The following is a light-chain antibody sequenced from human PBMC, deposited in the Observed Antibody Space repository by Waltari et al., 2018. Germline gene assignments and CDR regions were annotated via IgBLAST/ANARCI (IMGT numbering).Light chain of an antibody. Sequence: EIVLTQSPATLSLSPGEGATLSCMASESVRSYLAWYQQKPGQAPRLLIYDASNRASGIPARFSGSGSGTDFSLSISSLEPEDFAVYYCQQRHNWPLTFGGGTKVEIK. V-gene: IGKV3-11*01. CDR3: QQRHNWPLT. CDR1: ESVRSY. J-gene: IGKJ4*01. CDR2: DAS.